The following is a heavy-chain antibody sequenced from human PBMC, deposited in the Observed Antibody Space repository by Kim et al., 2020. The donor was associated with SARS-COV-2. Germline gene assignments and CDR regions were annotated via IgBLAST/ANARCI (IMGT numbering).Heavy chain of an antibody. CDR3: VKRYYYDSGSLDY. J-gene: IGHJ4*02. Sequence: YSIDSVKGRFNISRDNSEHTRYLQMNRLRAEDTAVYYCVKRYYYDSGSLDYWGQGTLVTVSS. D-gene: IGHD3-10*01. V-gene: IGHV3-23*01.